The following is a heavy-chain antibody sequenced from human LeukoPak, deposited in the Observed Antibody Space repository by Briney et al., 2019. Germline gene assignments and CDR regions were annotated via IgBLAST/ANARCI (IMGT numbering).Heavy chain of an antibody. J-gene: IGHJ4*02. V-gene: IGHV4-34*01. CDR3: ARLDTAMVSYFDY. CDR1: GGSFNGYY. D-gene: IGHD5-18*01. Sequence: SETLSLTCAVYGGSFNGYYWSWIRQPPGKGLEWIGEIKHTGSTNYNPSLKSRVTISVDTSKNQFSLKLSSVTAADTAVYYCARLDTAMVSYFDYWGQGTLVTVSS. CDR2: IKHTGST.